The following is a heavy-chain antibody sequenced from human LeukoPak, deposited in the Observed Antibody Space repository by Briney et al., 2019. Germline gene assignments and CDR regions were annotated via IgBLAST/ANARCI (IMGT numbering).Heavy chain of an antibody. CDR1: GGSISSGGYY. V-gene: IGHV4-31*03. CDR2: IYYSGST. Sequence: PSQTLSLTCTVSGGSISSGGYYWSWIRQHPGKGLEWIGYIYYSGSTYYNPSLKSRVTISVDTSKNQFSLKLSSVTAADTAVYYCARGAYCSGGSCSLDWFDPWGQGTLVTVSS. J-gene: IGHJ5*02. D-gene: IGHD2-15*01. CDR3: ARGAYCSGGSCSLDWFDP.